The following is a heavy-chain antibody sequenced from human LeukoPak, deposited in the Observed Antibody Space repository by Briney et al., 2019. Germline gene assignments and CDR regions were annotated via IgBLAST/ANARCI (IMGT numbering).Heavy chain of an antibody. CDR3: ARAPVDSSSWTAPFDY. Sequence: SETLSLTRTVSGYSISSGYYWGWIRQPPGKGLEWIGSIYHSGSTYYNPSLKSRVTISVDTSKSQFSLKLSSVTAADTAVYYCARAPVDSSSWTAPFDYWGQGTLVTVSS. D-gene: IGHD6-13*01. CDR1: GYSISSGYY. J-gene: IGHJ4*02. V-gene: IGHV4-38-2*02. CDR2: IYHSGST.